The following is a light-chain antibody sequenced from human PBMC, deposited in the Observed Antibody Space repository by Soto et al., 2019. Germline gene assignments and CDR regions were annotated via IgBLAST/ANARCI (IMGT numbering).Light chain of an antibody. Sequence: EIVLTQSPGTLSLSPGERATLSCRASQSVSSSYLAWYQQKPGQAPRLLIYGASSRATGIPDRFSGSGSGTDFTLTINRLEPEDFAVYYCQQYGSSPTFGGGTKVDI. V-gene: IGKV3-20*01. J-gene: IGKJ4*01. CDR1: QSVSSSY. CDR3: QQYGSSPT. CDR2: GAS.